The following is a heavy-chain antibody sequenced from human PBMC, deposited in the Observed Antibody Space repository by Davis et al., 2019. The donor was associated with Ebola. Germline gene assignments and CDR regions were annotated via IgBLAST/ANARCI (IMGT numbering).Heavy chain of an antibody. D-gene: IGHD1-26*01. CDR2: IKGDGTNK. V-gene: IGHV3-7*03. Sequence: PGGSLRLSCAASGFTFSSYWMTWVRQAPGKGLEWVAYIKGDGTNKNYVDSVKGRFTISRDNANNSLYLQMNSLRAEDTALYYCARRAGELLVNWGQGTLVTVSS. J-gene: IGHJ4*02. CDR3: ARRAGELLVN. CDR1: GFTFSSYW.